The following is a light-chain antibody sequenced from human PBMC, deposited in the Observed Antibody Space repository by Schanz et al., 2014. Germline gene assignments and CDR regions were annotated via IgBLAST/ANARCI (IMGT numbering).Light chain of an antibody. CDR2: AAS. CDR1: QIISNY. Sequence: DIQMTQSPSSQSASVGDTVTITCRARQIISNYLNWYQQKPGNAPKLLISAASNLQSGVPSRFSGSGSGTDFTLSISSLQPEDFATYYCQQSYSIPWTFGQGTKVEIK. J-gene: IGKJ1*01. V-gene: IGKV1-39*01. CDR3: QQSYSIPWT.